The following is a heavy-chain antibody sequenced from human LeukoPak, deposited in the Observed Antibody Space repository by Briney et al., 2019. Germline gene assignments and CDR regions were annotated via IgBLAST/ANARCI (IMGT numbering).Heavy chain of an antibody. Sequence: SETLSLTCTVSGGSISSYYWSWIRQPAGKGLEWIGRIYTSGSTNYNPSLKSRVTMSVDTSKNQFSLKLSSVTAADTAVYYCARENYDFWSGYSNYFDYWGQGTLVTVSS. CDR2: IYTSGST. V-gene: IGHV4-4*07. CDR1: GGSISSYY. J-gene: IGHJ4*02. CDR3: ARENYDFWSGYSNYFDY. D-gene: IGHD3-3*01.